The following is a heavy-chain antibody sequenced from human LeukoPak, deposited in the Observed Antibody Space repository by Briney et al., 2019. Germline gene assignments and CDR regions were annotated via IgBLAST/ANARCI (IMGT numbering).Heavy chain of an antibody. J-gene: IGHJ4*02. CDR2: ISGSGGSI. V-gene: IGHV3-23*01. CDR1: GFTFSNFA. D-gene: IGHD2-2*01. CDR3: AKDREGYCSSSTCSLLDY. Sequence: GGSLRLSCAASGFTFSNFAMSWVRQAPGKGLEWVSAISGSGGSIYYADSVKGRFTISRDNSKNTLYLQMNSLRAEDTAAYYCAKDREGYCSSSTCSLLDYWGQGTLVTVSS.